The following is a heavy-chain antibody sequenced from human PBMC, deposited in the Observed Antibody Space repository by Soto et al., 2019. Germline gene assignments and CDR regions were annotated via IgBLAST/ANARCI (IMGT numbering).Heavy chain of an antibody. V-gene: IGHV3-23*01. J-gene: IGHJ5*02. CDR3: AKNSGWFNT. Sequence: HLLQSGGGLIQPGGSLTLSCAASGFPFSSTDMTWVRQAPGKGLEWVSTISGSGEITYYADSVKGRFTISRDNSINTVYLRMNSLRADDTALYYCAKNSGWFNTWGQGALVTVSS. CDR2: ISGSGEIT. D-gene: IGHD3-10*01. CDR1: GFPFSSTD.